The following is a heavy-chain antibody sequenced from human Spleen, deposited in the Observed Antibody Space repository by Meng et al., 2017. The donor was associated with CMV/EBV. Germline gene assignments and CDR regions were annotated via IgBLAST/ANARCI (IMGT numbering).Heavy chain of an antibody. J-gene: IGHJ5*02. Sequence: GESLKISCAASGFTFSSYWMSWVRQAPGKGLEWVANIKQDGSEKYYVDSVKGRFTISGDNAKNSLYLQMNSLRAEDTAVYYCATERSQYQLLYWNWFDPWGQGTLVTVSS. CDR2: IKQDGSEK. D-gene: IGHD2-2*02. CDR3: ATERSQYQLLYWNWFDP. V-gene: IGHV3-7*01. CDR1: GFTFSSYW.